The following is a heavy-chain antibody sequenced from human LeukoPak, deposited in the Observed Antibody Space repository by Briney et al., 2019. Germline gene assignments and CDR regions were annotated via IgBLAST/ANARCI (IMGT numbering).Heavy chain of an antibody. CDR1: GYTFTSYD. J-gene: IGHJ5*02. V-gene: IGHV1-8*01. CDR2: MNPNSGNT. Sequence: GASVKVSCKASGYTFTSYDINWVRQATGQGLEWMGWMNPNSGNTGYAQKFQGRVTMTRDTSISTAYMELSRLRSDDTAVYYCARLPERGYSGYGVNWFDPWGQGTLVTVSS. CDR3: ARLPERGYSGYGVNWFDP. D-gene: IGHD5-12*01.